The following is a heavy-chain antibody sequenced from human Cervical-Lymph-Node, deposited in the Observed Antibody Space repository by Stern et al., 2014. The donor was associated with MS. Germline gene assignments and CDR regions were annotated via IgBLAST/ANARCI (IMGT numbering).Heavy chain of an antibody. D-gene: IGHD3-22*01. CDR1: GYTFTNYG. Sequence: QVQLVQSGAEVKKPGASVKVSCKASGYTFTNYGISWVRQAPGQGLEWLGWIHTYNDNTDYAQKFRDRVTMTTDTSTNTAYMDLRSLRSDDTAVYYCARGDNSGYRYYYHAMDVWGQGTTVTVSS. V-gene: IGHV1-18*01. CDR2: IHTYNDNT. CDR3: ARGDNSGYRYYYHAMDV. J-gene: IGHJ6*02.